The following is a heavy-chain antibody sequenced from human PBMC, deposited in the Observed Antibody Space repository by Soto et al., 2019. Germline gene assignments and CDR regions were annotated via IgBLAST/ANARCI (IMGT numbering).Heavy chain of an antibody. V-gene: IGHV4-59*08. J-gene: IGHJ4*02. CDR2: IYYSGST. CDR1: GGSISSYY. CDR3: ARGKAVAVFDY. Sequence: QVQLQESGPGLVKPSETLSLTCTVSGGSISSYYWSWIRQPPGKGLEWIGYIYYSGSTNYNPSLKRXXTXSGXTSKNQFSLKLSSVTAADTAVYYCARGKAVAVFDYWGQGTLVTVSS. D-gene: IGHD6-19*01.